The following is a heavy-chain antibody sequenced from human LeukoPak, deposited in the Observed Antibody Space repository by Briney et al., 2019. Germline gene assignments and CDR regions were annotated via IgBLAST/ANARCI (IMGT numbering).Heavy chain of an antibody. D-gene: IGHD3-10*01. CDR1: GLTVSNNF. J-gene: IGHJ5*02. Sequence: PGGSLRLSCAASGLTVSNNFMSWVRQAPGKGLEWVSVIYSGGSTYYADSAKGRFTISRDNSKNTLFLQMNSLRAEDKAVYYCTRAVYYGSGTCFGSWGQGTLVTVSS. V-gene: IGHV3-53*01. CDR3: TRAVYYGSGTCFGS. CDR2: IYSGGST.